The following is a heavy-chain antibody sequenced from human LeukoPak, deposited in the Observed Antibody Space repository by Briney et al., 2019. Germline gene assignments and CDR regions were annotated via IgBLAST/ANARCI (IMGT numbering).Heavy chain of an antibody. J-gene: IGHJ4*02. CDR2: IIPVFGTA. Sequence: SVKVSCKASGGTFSTYGISWVRQAPGQGLEWMGGIIPVFGTANYAQKSQGRVTITTDESTSTAYVELSSLRSEDTAVYYCARSLREYYYDSSGYGPFDYWGQGTLVTVSS. V-gene: IGHV1-69*05. D-gene: IGHD3-22*01. CDR3: ARSLREYYYDSSGYGPFDY. CDR1: GGTFSTYG.